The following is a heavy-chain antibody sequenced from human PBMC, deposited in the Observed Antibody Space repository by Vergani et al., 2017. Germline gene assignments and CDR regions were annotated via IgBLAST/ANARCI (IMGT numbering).Heavy chain of an antibody. CDR3: AREERSNTSPFVGD. CDR1: GFTFSNSA. Sequence: VQLVESGGGLVKPGGSLRLSCAASGFTFSNSAMSWVRQTSGKGLEWVSAISGHGDRTYYADSVKGRFTISRDNSKNTVYLQMNSLKAEDRATYYCAREERSNTSPFVGDWGQGTLVTV. J-gene: IGHJ4*02. V-gene: IGHV3-23*04. D-gene: IGHD2/OR15-2a*01. CDR2: ISGHGDRT.